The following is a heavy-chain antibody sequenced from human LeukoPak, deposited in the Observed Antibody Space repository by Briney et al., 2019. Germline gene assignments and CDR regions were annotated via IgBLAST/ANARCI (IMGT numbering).Heavy chain of an antibody. CDR3: ARDLGTQGGDDYGDYVW. CDR1: GFTFSSYS. V-gene: IGHV3-48*01. D-gene: IGHD4-17*01. J-gene: IGHJ4*02. Sequence: PGGSLRLSCAASGFTFSSYSMNWVRQAPGKGLEWVSYISSSSSTIYYADSVKGRFTISRDNAKNSLYLQMNSLRAEDTAVYYCARDLGTQGGDDYGDYVWWGQGTLVTVSS. CDR2: ISSSSSTI.